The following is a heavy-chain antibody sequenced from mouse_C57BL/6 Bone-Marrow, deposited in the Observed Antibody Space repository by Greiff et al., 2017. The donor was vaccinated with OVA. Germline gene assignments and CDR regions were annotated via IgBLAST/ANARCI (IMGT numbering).Heavy chain of an antibody. CDR3: ASFYYYGSSPFAY. Sequence: EVQLQQSGPELVKPGASVKISCKASGYSFTGYYMNWVKQSPEKSLEWIGEINPSTGGTTYNQKFKAKATLTVDKSSSTAYMQLKSLTSEDSAVYYCASFYYYGSSPFAYWGQGTLVTVSA. D-gene: IGHD1-1*01. V-gene: IGHV1-42*01. CDR1: GYSFTGYY. J-gene: IGHJ3*01. CDR2: INPSTGGT.